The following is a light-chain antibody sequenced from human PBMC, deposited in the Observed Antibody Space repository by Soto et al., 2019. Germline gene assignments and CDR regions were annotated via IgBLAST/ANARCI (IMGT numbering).Light chain of an antibody. Sequence: QSALTQPRSASGSPGQSVAISCTGTSSDIGAYKFVSWYQQHPGKAPRLILYEVSRRPSGVPDRFSGSKSGNTASLTVSGLPADDEADYYCSLYAGTNSAVFGGGTKLTVL. CDR3: SLYAGTNSAV. V-gene: IGLV2-8*01. J-gene: IGLJ2*01. CDR2: EVS. CDR1: SSDIGAYKF.